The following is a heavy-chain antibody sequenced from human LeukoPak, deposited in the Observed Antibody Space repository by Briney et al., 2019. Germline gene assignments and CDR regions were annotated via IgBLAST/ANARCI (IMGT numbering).Heavy chain of an antibody. Sequence: GGSLRLSCAASGFTFSSPGMDWVRQAPGMGLEWVSGVSPSGDITYYADSVKGRFAIYRDNSRNTVYFQLNSLRADDTDVYYCAKDIDWGRFDVWGRGTLVTVSS. CDR3: AKDIDWGRFDV. D-gene: IGHD7-27*01. CDR2: VSPSGDIT. CDR1: GFTFSSPG. V-gene: IGHV3-23*01. J-gene: IGHJ2*01.